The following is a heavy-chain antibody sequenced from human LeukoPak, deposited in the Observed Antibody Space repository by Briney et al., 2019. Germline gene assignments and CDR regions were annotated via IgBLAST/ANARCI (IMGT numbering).Heavy chain of an antibody. Sequence: QTLSLTCTVSGGSISSGDYYWSWIRQPPGKGLEWLALIYWNDDKRYSPSLKSRLTITKDTSKNQVVLTMTNMDPVDTATYYCAHVRKDKISSGWIVFDYWGQGTLVTVSS. V-gene: IGHV2-5*01. CDR1: GGSISSGDYY. J-gene: IGHJ4*02. CDR2: IYWNDDK. D-gene: IGHD6-19*01. CDR3: AHVRKDKISSGWIVFDY.